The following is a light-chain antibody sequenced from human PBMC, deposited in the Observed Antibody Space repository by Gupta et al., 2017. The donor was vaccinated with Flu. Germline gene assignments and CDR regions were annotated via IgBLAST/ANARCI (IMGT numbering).Light chain of an antibody. J-gene: IGLJ3*02. Sequence: QSALTQPPSASGSPGQSVTISCTGTSSDVGGYNYVSWYQQHPGKAPKLMIYEVSKRPSGVPDRFSGSKSGNTASLTVSGLQAEDEADYYCSSYAGSWVCGGGTKL. CDR2: EVS. CDR3: SSYAGSWV. CDR1: SSDVGGYNY. V-gene: IGLV2-8*01.